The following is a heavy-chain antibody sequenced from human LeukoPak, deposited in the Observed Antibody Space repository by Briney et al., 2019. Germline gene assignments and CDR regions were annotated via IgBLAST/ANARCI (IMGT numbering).Heavy chain of an antibody. CDR2: INPSGGST. CDR1: GYTFTSYY. Sequence: GASVKVSCKASGYTFTSYYMHWVRQAHGQGLEWMGIINPSGGSTSYAQKFQGRVTMTRDTSTSTVYMELSSLRSEDTAVCYCARNLRPPGGYYYVRGMDVWGQGTTVAVSS. CDR3: ARNLRPPGGYYYVRGMDV. D-gene: IGHD3-22*01. V-gene: IGHV1-46*01. J-gene: IGHJ6*02.